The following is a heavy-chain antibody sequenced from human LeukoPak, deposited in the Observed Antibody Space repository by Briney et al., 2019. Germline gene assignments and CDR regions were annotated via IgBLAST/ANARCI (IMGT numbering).Heavy chain of an antibody. J-gene: IGHJ3*02. D-gene: IGHD5-18*01. CDR1: GYTFTGYY. V-gene: IGHV1-69*05. Sequence: ASVKVSCKASGYTFTGYYLHWVRQAPGQGLEWMGGIIPIFGTANYAQKSQGRVTITTDESTSTAYMELSSLRSEDTAVYYCARDVDTATNGAFDIWGQGTMVTVSS. CDR3: ARDVDTATNGAFDI. CDR2: IIPIFGTA.